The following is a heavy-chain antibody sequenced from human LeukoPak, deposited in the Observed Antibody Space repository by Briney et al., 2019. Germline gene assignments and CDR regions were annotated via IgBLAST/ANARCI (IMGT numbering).Heavy chain of an antibody. CDR3: ARHDPYCGGDCYFQYYFDY. J-gene: IGHJ4*02. Sequence: PSETLSLTCTVSGGSISSYYWSWIRQPPGKGLEWIGYIYYSGSTNYNPSLKSRVTISVDTSKNQFSLKLSSVTAAGTAVYYCARHDPYCGGDCYFQYYFDYWGQGTLVTVSS. CDR2: IYYSGST. D-gene: IGHD2-21*02. CDR1: GGSISSYY. V-gene: IGHV4-59*08.